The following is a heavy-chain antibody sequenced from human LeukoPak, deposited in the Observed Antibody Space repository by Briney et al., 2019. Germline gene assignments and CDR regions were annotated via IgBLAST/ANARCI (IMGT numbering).Heavy chain of an antibody. Sequence: SETLSLTCAVYGGSFSGYYWSWIRQPPGKGLEWIGEINHSGSTNYNPSLKSRVTISVDTSKNQFSLKLSSVTAADTAVYYCARVPPRYDFWSGYYASGRLRNWFDPWGQGTLVTVSS. CDR3: ARVPPRYDFWSGYYASGRLRNWFDP. CDR1: GGSFSGYY. CDR2: INHSGST. V-gene: IGHV4-34*01. J-gene: IGHJ5*02. D-gene: IGHD3-3*01.